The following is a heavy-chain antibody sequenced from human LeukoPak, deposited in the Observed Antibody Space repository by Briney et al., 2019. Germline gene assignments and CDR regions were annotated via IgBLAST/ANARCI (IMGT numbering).Heavy chain of an antibody. CDR3: ARDRAGGLWFGESIYYFDY. Sequence: ASVKVSCKASGYTFTGYYMHWVRQAPGQGLEWMGWINPNSGGTNYAQKFQGWVTMTRDTSISTAYMELSRLRSDDTAVYYCARDRAGGLWFGESIYYFDYWGQGTLVTVSS. V-gene: IGHV1-2*04. D-gene: IGHD3-10*01. CDR2: INPNSGGT. CDR1: GYTFTGYY. J-gene: IGHJ4*02.